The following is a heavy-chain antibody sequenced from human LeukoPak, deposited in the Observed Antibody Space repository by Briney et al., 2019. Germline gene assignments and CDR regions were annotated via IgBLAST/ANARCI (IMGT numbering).Heavy chain of an antibody. CDR3: ARQVTSSRRTPFDY. J-gene: IGHJ4*02. CDR1: GGSINSTNHY. V-gene: IGHV4-39*01. D-gene: IGHD6-13*01. CDR2: MYYSGST. Sequence: SETLSLTCTVSGGSINSTNHYWGWIRQPPGKGLEWIGTMYYSGSTYYNPSLNSRVTISVDTSKNQFSLKLSSVTAADTAIYYCARQVTSSRRTPFDYWGQGTLVTVSS.